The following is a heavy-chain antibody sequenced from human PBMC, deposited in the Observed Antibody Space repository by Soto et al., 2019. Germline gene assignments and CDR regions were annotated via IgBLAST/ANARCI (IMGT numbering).Heavy chain of an antibody. D-gene: IGHD4-17*01. Sequence: GESLKLSCKGSGYSFTNHWIGWVRQMPGKGLEWMGIIHPGISDTKYSPSFQGQVTISADKSISTAYLQWSSLKASDTAMYYCARHSTVTRYYYYYGMDVWGQGTAVTVSS. CDR3: ARHSTVTRYYYYYGMDV. CDR1: GYSFTNHW. V-gene: IGHV5-51*01. CDR2: IHPGISDT. J-gene: IGHJ6*02.